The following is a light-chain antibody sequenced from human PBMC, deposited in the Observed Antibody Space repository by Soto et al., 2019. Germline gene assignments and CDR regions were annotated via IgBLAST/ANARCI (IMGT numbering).Light chain of an antibody. CDR3: SSFDASNNLL. V-gene: IGLV2-8*01. Sequence: QSVLTQPPSASGSPGQSVTISCTGTSSDVGGYNYVSWYQQHPGKAPKLMIYEVSKRPSGVPDRFSGSKSVNTASLTVSGLQVEDEADYYCSSFDASNNLLFGGGTKITVL. CDR1: SSDVGGYNY. J-gene: IGLJ2*01. CDR2: EVS.